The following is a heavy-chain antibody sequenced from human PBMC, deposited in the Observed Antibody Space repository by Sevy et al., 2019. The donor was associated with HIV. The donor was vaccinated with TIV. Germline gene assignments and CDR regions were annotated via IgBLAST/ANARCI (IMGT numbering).Heavy chain of an antibody. V-gene: IGHV3-33*01. Sequence: GGSLRLSCAASGFTFSSYGMHWVRQAPGKGLEWVAVIWYDGSNKYYADSVKGRFNSSRDNSKNTLYRQMNSLRAEDTAVYYCARDGFTVTTRSPYYYYYYGMDVWGQGTTVTVSS. CDR1: GFTFSSYG. CDR3: ARDGFTVTTRSPYYYYYYGMDV. J-gene: IGHJ6*02. CDR2: IWYDGSNK. D-gene: IGHD4-17*01.